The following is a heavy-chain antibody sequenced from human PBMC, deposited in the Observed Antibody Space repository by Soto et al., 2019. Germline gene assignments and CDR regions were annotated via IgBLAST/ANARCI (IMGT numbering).Heavy chain of an antibody. CDR2: ISGSGGST. CDR3: AKDGDTAMAPPYYYYGMDV. D-gene: IGHD5-18*01. Sequence: EVQLLESGGGLVQPGGSLRLSCAASGFTFSSYAMSWVRQAPGKGLEWVSAISGSGGSTYYADSVKGRFTISRDNSRNTLYLQMNSLRAEDTAVYYCAKDGDTAMAPPYYYYGMDVWGQGTTVTVSS. CDR1: GFTFSSYA. J-gene: IGHJ6*02. V-gene: IGHV3-23*01.